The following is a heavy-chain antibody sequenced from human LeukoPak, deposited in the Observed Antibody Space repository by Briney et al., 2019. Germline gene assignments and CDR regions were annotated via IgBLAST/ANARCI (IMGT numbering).Heavy chain of an antibody. V-gene: IGHV3-53*01. D-gene: IGHD3-10*01. CDR1: GLTVSSNH. CDR2: FYSGGAI. CDR3: ARDVSGDGMAWLDP. J-gene: IGHJ5*02. Sequence: GGSLRLSCAASGLTVSSNHMNWVRQAPGKGLEWVSAFYSGGAIYYADSVKGRFTISRDNSKNTLSLQMNSLRAEDTAVYYCARDVSGDGMAWLDPWGQGTLVTVSS.